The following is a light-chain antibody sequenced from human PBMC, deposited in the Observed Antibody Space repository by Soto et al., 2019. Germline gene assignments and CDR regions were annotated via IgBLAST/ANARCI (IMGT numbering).Light chain of an antibody. J-gene: IGKJ1*01. CDR2: AAS. V-gene: IGKV1-39*01. CDR3: QHLRT. CDR1: QSINNY. Sequence: DIQMTQSPSSLSASVGDRVTITCRASQSINNYLNWYQQKPGKAPQLLIYAASSLQSGVPSRFSGSGSGTDFTLTISSLQPEDSGSYYCQHLRTFGQGTKVEIK.